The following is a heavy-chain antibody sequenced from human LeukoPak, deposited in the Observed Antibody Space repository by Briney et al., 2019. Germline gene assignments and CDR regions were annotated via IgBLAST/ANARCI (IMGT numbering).Heavy chain of an antibody. D-gene: IGHD5-18*01. J-gene: IGHJ4*02. CDR2: IYYSGST. CDR3: ARGSLISYGCDY. V-gene: IGHV4-39*07. CDR1: GGSISSSSYY. Sequence: SETLSLTCTVSGGSISSSSYYWGWIRQPPGKGLEWIGSIYYSGSTYYNPSLKGRVTISVDTSKNQFSLKLSSVTAADTAVYYCARGSLISYGCDYWGQGTLVAVSS.